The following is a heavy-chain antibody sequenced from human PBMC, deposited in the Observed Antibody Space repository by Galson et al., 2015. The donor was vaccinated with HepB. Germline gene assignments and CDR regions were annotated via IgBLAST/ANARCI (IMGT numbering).Heavy chain of an antibody. V-gene: IGHV1-24*01. Sequence: SVKVSCKVSGYTLTELSMHWVRQAPGKGLEWMGGSDPEDGETIYARKFQGRVTMTEDTSTDTAYMELSSLRSEDTAVYYCATVYFGVVPAFDYWGQGTLVTVSS. CDR2: SDPEDGET. D-gene: IGHD2-2*01. CDR1: GYTLTELS. CDR3: ATVYFGVVPAFDY. J-gene: IGHJ4*02.